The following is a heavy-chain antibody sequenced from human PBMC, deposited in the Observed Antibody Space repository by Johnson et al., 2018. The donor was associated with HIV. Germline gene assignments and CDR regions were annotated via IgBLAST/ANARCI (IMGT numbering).Heavy chain of an antibody. J-gene: IGHJ3*02. CDR1: GFTFSDAW. Sequence: VLLVESGGGVVQPGRSLRLSCAVSGFTFSDAWMSWVRQAPGKGLEWVGRIKRKSDGETTDYAAPVKGRFTISRDDSKTTLYLQMNSLRAEDTAVYYCARDGGIGSTREDAFDIWGQGTMVIVSS. D-gene: IGHD2-2*01. CDR3: ARDGGIGSTREDAFDI. CDR2: IKRKSDGETT. V-gene: IGHV3-15*01.